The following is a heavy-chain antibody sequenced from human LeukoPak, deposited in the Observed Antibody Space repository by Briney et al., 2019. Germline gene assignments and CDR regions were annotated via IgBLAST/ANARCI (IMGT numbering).Heavy chain of an antibody. Sequence: LSLTCTVSGGSISSGAYYWSWIRQPPGKGLEWIGYIYYSGSTYYNPSLKSRVTISVDTSKNQFSLKLSSVTAADTAVYYCARDGGYCSSTSCLLFDYWGQGTLVTVSS. J-gene: IGHJ4*02. CDR3: ARDGGYCSSTSCLLFDY. V-gene: IGHV4-30-4*08. CDR2: IYYSGST. CDR1: GGSISSGAYY. D-gene: IGHD2-2*01.